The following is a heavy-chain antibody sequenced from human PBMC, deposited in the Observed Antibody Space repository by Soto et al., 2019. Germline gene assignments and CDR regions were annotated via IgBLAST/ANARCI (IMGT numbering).Heavy chain of an antibody. Sequence: QVQLQESGPGLVKPSQTLSLTCTVSGGSISSDEYYWSWIRQPPGKGLEWIGYIYYSGSTYSTPYLKRRVTLSIDTYKNPFPPKLSSVSAADTAVDYCARDRCNSPDYFDYWGRGTLVTVSS. CDR1: GGSISSDEYY. CDR3: ARDRCNSPDYFDY. D-gene: IGHD1-1*01. CDR2: IYYSGST. V-gene: IGHV4-30-4*01. J-gene: IGHJ4*02.